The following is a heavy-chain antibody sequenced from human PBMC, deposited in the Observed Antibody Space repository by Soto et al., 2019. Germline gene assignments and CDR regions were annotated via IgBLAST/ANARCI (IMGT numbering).Heavy chain of an antibody. D-gene: IGHD2-21*02. V-gene: IGHV1-46*01. CDR2: INPSGGST. CDR3: ARPYCGGDCYSDYYYGMDV. Sequence: ASVKVSCKASGYTFTSYYIHWVRQGPGQGLEWMGIINPSGGSTSYAQKFQGRVTMTRDTSTSTVYMELSSLRSEDTAVYYCARPYCGGDCYSDYYYGMDVWGQGTSVTVSS. CDR1: GYTFTSYY. J-gene: IGHJ6*02.